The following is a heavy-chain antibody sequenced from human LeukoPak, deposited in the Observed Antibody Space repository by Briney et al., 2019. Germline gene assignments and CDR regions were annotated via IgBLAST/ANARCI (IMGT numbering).Heavy chain of an antibody. Sequence: GGSLRLSCAASGFTFSSYAMSWVRQAPGKGLEWVSAISGSGGSTYYADSVKGRFTISRDNAKNSLYLQMNSLRAEDTALYYCARGEWLGYYYYMDVWGKGTTVTVSS. J-gene: IGHJ6*03. CDR2: ISGSGGST. D-gene: IGHD3-3*01. CDR3: ARGEWLGYYYYMDV. V-gene: IGHV3-23*01. CDR1: GFTFSSYA.